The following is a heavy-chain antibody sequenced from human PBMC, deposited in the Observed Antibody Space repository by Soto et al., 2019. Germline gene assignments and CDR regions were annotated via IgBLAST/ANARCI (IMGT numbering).Heavy chain of an antibody. Sequence: GSLRLSCAASRFTFSSYWMSWVRQAPGKGLEWVANIKQDGSEKYYVDSVKGRFTISRDNAKNSLYLQMNSLRAEDTAVYYCARISNSFYYYMDVWGKGTTVTVSS. D-gene: IGHD4-4*01. CDR3: ARISNSFYYYMDV. J-gene: IGHJ6*03. CDR1: RFTFSSYW. V-gene: IGHV3-7*01. CDR2: IKQDGSEK.